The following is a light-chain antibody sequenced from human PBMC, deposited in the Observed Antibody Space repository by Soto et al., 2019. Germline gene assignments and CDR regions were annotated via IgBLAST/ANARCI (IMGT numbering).Light chain of an antibody. V-gene: IGLV2-11*01. Sequence: QSVLTQPRSVSGSPGQSVAISCTGTSSDVGGYNYVSWYQQHPGKAPKLMIYDVSKRPSGVPDRFSGSKSGNTASLTISGLQAEDEADYYCCSYAGSNTYVFGTGNKV. CDR2: DVS. CDR1: SSDVGGYNY. J-gene: IGLJ1*01. CDR3: CSYAGSNTYV.